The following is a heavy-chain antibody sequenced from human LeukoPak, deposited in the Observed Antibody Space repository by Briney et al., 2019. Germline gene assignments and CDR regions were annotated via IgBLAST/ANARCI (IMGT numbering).Heavy chain of an antibody. CDR1: GGSISSSNW. CDR2: IYHSGST. V-gene: IGHV4-4*02. J-gene: IGHJ4*02. D-gene: IGHD6-19*01. Sequence: PSETLSLTCAVSGGSISSSNWWSWVRQPPGKGLEWIGEIYHSGSTNYNPSLQSRVTISVDKSRNQFSLKLSSVTAADTAVYYCARIAVAGAQWFYYFDYWGQGTLVTVSS. CDR3: ARIAVAGAQWFYYFDY.